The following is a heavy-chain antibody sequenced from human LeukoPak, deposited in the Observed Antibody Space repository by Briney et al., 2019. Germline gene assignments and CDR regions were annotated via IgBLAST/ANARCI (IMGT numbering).Heavy chain of an antibody. V-gene: IGHV4-38-2*02. CDR3: GRGEGKGGATDY. J-gene: IGHJ4*02. Sequence: SETLSLTCTVSGYSISSGYYWGWIRQPPGKGLEWIGSIYHSGSTYYNPSLKSRVTISVDTSKNQFSLKRSPVTAADTAVYYCGRGEGKGGATDYWGQGTLVTVSS. CDR1: GYSISSGYY. D-gene: IGHD1-26*01. CDR2: IYHSGST.